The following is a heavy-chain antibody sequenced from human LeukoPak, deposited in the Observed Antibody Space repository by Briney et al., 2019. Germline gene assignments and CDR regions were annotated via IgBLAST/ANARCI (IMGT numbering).Heavy chain of an antibody. V-gene: IGHV3-30*02. Sequence: GGSLRLSCAASGFIFSHHGMHWVRQAPGKGLEWVAFIDHDENNKYYADSVKGRFTISRDNAKNSLYLQMNSLRAEDTAVYYCARGAAGYWGQGTLVTVSS. CDR2: IDHDENNK. J-gene: IGHJ4*02. D-gene: IGHD6-25*01. CDR1: GFIFSHHG. CDR3: ARGAAGY.